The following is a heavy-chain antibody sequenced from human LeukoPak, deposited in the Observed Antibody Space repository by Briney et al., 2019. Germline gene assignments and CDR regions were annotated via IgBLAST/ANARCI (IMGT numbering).Heavy chain of an antibody. CDR1: GVSISSYY. CDR2: IYYSGST. V-gene: IGHV4-59*01. CDR3: AREAGYCSGGSCYGAWFAY. D-gene: IGHD2-15*01. J-gene: IGHJ4*02. Sequence: SETLSLTCSVSGVSISSYYWSWIRQPPGKGREWIGYIYYSGSTNYNPPLKSRVTISVDTSKNQFSLKLSSVTAADTAVYYCAREAGYCSGGSCYGAWFAYWGQGTLVTASS.